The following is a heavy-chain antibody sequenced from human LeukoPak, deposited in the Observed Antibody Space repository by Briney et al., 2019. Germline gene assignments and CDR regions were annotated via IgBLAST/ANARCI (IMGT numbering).Heavy chain of an antibody. Sequence: QPGGTLRLSCAASGFTFSTYGMNWVRQAPGRGLEWVSAITGSGGSTYYADSVRGRFTISRDNTKNSLYLQMNSLRDEDTAVYYCARGGYSSSSYFYYYMDVWGKGTTVTVSS. D-gene: IGHD6-6*01. CDR2: ITGSGGST. CDR1: GFTFSTYG. CDR3: ARGGYSSSSYFYYYMDV. V-gene: IGHV3-23*01. J-gene: IGHJ6*03.